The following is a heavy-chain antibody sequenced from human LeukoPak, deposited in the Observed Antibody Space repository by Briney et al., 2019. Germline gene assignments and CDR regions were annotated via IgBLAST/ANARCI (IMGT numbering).Heavy chain of an antibody. CDR3: ARDSYYYDTYYFDY. CDR1: GYTLTNYG. V-gene: IGHV1-18*01. Sequence: ASVKVSCKASGYTLTNYGISWVRQAPGQGLEWMGWISAYNGNTKYAQSLQGRVTMTADTSTTTAYMELRSLTSDDTAVYYCARDSYYYDTYYFDYWGQGTLVTVSS. D-gene: IGHD3-22*01. CDR2: ISAYNGNT. J-gene: IGHJ4*02.